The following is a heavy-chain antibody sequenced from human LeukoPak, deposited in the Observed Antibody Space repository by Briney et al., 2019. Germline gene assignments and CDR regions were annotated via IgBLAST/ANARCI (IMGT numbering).Heavy chain of an antibody. J-gene: IGHJ3*02. D-gene: IGHD2-8*01. CDR1: GFTFSTYW. Sequence: PGGSLRLSCAASGFTFSTYWMHWVRQAPGKGLVWVSRIKSDGSSTSYADSVKGRFTISRDNSKNTLYLQMNSLRAEDTAMYYCARDRLTNDAFDIWGQGTMVTVSS. CDR2: IKSDGSST. V-gene: IGHV3-74*01. CDR3: ARDRLTNDAFDI.